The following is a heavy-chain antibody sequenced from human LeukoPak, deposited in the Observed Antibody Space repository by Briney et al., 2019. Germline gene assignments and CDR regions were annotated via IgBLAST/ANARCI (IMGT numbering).Heavy chain of an antibody. J-gene: IGHJ4*02. D-gene: IGHD6-19*01. Sequence: GASVKVSCKASGYTFTSYGISWVRQAPGQGLEWMGWISADNGNTNYAQKFQGRVTMTTDTSTSTAYMELRSLRSDDTAVYYCARDAKGVAGAGFDYWGQGTLVTVPS. V-gene: IGHV1-18*01. CDR2: ISADNGNT. CDR1: GYTFTSYG. CDR3: ARDAKGVAGAGFDY.